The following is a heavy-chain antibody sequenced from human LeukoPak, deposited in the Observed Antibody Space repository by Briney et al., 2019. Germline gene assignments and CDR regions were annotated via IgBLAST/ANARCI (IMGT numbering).Heavy chain of an antibody. CDR1: GFTFSSYA. CDR2: ISYDGSNK. CDR3: AREATGGFDP. Sequence: GRSLRLSCAASGFTFSSYAMHWVRQAPGKGLEWVAVISYDGSNKYYADSVKGRFTISRDNSKNTLYLQMNSLRAEDTAVYYCAREATGGFDPWGRGTLVTVSS. V-gene: IGHV3-30-3*01. J-gene: IGHJ5*02.